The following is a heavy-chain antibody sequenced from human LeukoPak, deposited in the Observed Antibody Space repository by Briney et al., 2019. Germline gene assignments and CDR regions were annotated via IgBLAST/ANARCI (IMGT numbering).Heavy chain of an antibody. CDR3: TRYYYDGSGYYYLFDY. D-gene: IGHD3-22*01. Sequence: GGSLRLSCAASGFTFSGSAMHWVRQASGKGLEWVGRIRSKTNSYATAYAASVKGRFTISRDDSKNTAYLQMNSLKTEDTAVYYCTRYYYDGSGYYYLFDYWGQGTLVTVSS. CDR2: IRSKTNSYAT. J-gene: IGHJ4*02. CDR1: GFTFSGSA. V-gene: IGHV3-73*01.